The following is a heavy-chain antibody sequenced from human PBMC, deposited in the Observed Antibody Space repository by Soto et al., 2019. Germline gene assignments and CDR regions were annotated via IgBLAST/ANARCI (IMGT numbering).Heavy chain of an antibody. V-gene: IGHV3-23*01. J-gene: IGHJ4*02. CDR2: ISGGGSST. CDR3: AKVPGYDYVWGTYYYFHY. Sequence: GGSLGLSCAASGFTFNIFAMSWVGQTPGKGLEWVSSISGGGSSTYYADSVKGRFTISRDNSKNTLYLQMNSLRAEDTAVYYCAKVPGYDYVWGTYYYFHYWGLGALVTVSS. D-gene: IGHD3-16*01. CDR1: GFTFNIFA.